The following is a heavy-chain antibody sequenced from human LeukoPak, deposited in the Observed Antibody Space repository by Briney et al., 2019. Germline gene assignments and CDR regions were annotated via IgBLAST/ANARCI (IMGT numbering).Heavy chain of an antibody. Sequence: SETLSLTCTVSGASISSTSYYWGWIRQPPGKGLEWIGSTYYRGTTYYNPSLKSRVTISVDTSKNQFSLQLSSVTAADTAVYYCAREVSGNNSAYYYYMDVWGKGTTVTVSS. D-gene: IGHD4-23*01. J-gene: IGHJ6*03. CDR2: TYYRGTT. CDR1: GASISSTSYY. CDR3: AREVSGNNSAYYYYMDV. V-gene: IGHV4-39*07.